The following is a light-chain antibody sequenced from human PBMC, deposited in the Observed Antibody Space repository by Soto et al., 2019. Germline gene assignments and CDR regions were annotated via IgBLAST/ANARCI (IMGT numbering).Light chain of an antibody. CDR2: ESS. CDR1: SCNVGNYNL. Sequence: QSALTQPASVSGSPGQTITISCTGSSCNVGNYNLVSWYQQFPGKAPKLIIYESSRRPSGVSNRFSGSKSGTTASLTISGLQAKDEADDDGCSYAGSFTCDVFGGGTKLTVL. J-gene: IGLJ2*01. CDR3: CSYAGSFTCDV. V-gene: IGLV2-23*01.